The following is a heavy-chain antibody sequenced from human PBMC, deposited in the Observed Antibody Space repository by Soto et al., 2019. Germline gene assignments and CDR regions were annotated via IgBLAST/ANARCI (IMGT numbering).Heavy chain of an antibody. Sequence: EVQLLESGGGLVQPGGSLRLSCAASGFSFSSYAMNWVRQAPEKGLEWISYISSSSGTIFYADSVKGRFTISRDNAKNSLYLQMNSLRDEDTAVYYCARDRSTALYYWGQGTLVTVSS. CDR1: GFSFSSYA. J-gene: IGHJ4*02. CDR2: ISSSSGTI. D-gene: IGHD3-16*01. V-gene: IGHV3-48*02. CDR3: ARDRSTALYY.